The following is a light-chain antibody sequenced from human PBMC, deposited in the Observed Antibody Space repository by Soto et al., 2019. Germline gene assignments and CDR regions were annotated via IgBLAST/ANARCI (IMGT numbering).Light chain of an antibody. J-gene: IGKJ1*01. Sequence: EIVFTQSPGTLSLSPGERATLSCRASQSVSSSYLAWYQQKPGQAPRPLIYGASSRATGIPDRFSGSGSGTDFTLTISRLEPEDFAVYYCQQYGSSLWTFGQGTKVDI. CDR1: QSVSSSY. CDR2: GAS. CDR3: QQYGSSLWT. V-gene: IGKV3-20*01.